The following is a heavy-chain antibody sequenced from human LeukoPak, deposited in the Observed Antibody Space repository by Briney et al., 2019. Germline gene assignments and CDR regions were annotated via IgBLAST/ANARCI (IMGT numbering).Heavy chain of an antibody. Sequence: GGSLRLSCVASGFTFSTYAMNWVRQAPGKGLEWMTYISSSSSTIYYADSVKGRFTISRDTSSNTVFLQLTGLRAEDTAVYYCTREDIKESYTADWGQGTLVTVSS. CDR3: TREDIKESYTAD. CDR2: ISSSSSTI. J-gene: IGHJ4*02. V-gene: IGHV3-48*01. CDR1: GFTFSTYA. D-gene: IGHD2-15*01.